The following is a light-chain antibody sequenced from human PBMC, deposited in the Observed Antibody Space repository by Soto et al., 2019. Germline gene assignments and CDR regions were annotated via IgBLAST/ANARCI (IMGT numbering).Light chain of an antibody. Sequence: IQMTQSPSSVSASVGHRVTITCRASQGISKWLAWYQQKPGKAPKXLVSIVSSLQSGVPSRFSGSRSETDFTLTITSLKKEDASTYYGQQGNSFPLTFGGGTKVDNK. CDR3: QQGNSFPLT. CDR1: QGISKW. CDR2: IVS. J-gene: IGKJ4*01. V-gene: IGKV1-12*01.